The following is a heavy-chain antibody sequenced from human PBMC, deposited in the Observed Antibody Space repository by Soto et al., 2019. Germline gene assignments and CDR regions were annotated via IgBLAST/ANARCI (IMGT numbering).Heavy chain of an antibody. V-gene: IGHV3-21*01. CDR3: ASGEYSSSSAPYYYYYYGMDV. J-gene: IGHJ6*02. CDR1: GFTFSSYS. Sequence: KTGGSLRLSCAASGFTFSSYSMNWVRRAPGKGLEWVSSISSSSSYIYYADSVKGRFTISRDNAKNPLYLQMNSLRAEDTAVYYCASGEYSSSSAPYYYYYYGMDVWGQGTTVTVSS. CDR2: ISSSSSYI. D-gene: IGHD6-6*01.